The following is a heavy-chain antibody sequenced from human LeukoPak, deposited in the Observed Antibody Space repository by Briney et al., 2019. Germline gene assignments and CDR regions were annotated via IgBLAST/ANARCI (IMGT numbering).Heavy chain of an antibody. CDR3: ARHGHDTDNYEAHFDY. J-gene: IGHJ4*02. CDR1: GGSINGYY. Sequence: SETLSLTCTVSGGSINGYYWSWIRQPPGKGLEWIGNVYYSGSTNYKPSLKSRVTISTDTSKNQFSVKLSSVTAADTAVYYCARHGHDTDNYEAHFDYWGQGTLVTVSS. V-gene: IGHV4-59*08. CDR2: VYYSGST. D-gene: IGHD3-3*01.